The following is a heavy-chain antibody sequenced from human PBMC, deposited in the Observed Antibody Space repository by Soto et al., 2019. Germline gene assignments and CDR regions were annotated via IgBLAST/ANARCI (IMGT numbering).Heavy chain of an antibody. D-gene: IGHD3-22*01. CDR3: GRDYDSSGYPRWYFDL. J-gene: IGHJ2*01. Sequence: VQLVESGGGVVQPGRSLRLSCAASGFTFSSYGMHWVRQAPGKGLEWVAVIWYDGSTKYYADSVKGRFTISRDNSKNTLYLQMNSVRAEDTAVYCCGRDYDSSGYPRWYFDLWGRGTLVTVSS. V-gene: IGHV3-33*01. CDR1: GFTFSSYG. CDR2: IWYDGSTK.